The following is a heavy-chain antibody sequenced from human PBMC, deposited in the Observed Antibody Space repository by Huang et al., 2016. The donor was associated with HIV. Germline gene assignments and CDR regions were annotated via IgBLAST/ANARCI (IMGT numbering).Heavy chain of an antibody. CDR2: MNPNSGNT. CDR1: GYSFASYD. V-gene: IGHV1-8*01. Sequence: QVQLVQSGAEVRKPGASVKVSCVASGYSFASYDINWVRQATGQGLEWMGWMNPNSGNTGYAQKFQGRVTMTRNTSISTAYMELSSLRSEDTAKYFCVRGWYIAALPYFDYWGQGTLVTVSS. J-gene: IGHJ4*02. D-gene: IGHD6-6*01. CDR3: VRGWYIAALPYFDY.